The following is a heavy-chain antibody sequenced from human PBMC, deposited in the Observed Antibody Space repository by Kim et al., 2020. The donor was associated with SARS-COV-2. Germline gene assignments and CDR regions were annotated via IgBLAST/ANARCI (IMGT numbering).Heavy chain of an antibody. V-gene: IGHV3-11*01. CDR2: I. Sequence: IYYADSVKGRFTISRDNAKNSLYRQMNSLRAEDTAVYYCARDPSSPVADVWGQGTTVTVSS. D-gene: IGHD2-2*01. J-gene: IGHJ6*02. CDR3: ARDPSSPVADV.